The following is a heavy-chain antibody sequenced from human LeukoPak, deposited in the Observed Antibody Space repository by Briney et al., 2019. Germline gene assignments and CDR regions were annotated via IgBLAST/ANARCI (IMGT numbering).Heavy chain of an antibody. D-gene: IGHD2-8*01. CDR2: ISAYNGNT. CDR3: AKYIVLMVYAENYYMDV. J-gene: IGHJ6*03. CDR1: GYTFTSYA. V-gene: IGHV1-18*01. Sequence: AASVKVSCKASGYTFTSYAISWVRQAPGQGLEWMGWISAYNGNTNYAQKLQGRVTMTTDTSTSTAYMELRSLRSDDTAVYYCAKYIVLMVYAENYYMDVWGKGTTVTVSS.